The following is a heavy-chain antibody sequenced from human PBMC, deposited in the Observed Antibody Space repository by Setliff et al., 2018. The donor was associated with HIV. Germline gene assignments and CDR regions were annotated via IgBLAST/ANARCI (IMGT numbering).Heavy chain of an antibody. V-gene: IGHV4-30-2*03. D-gene: IGHD2-21*01. J-gene: IGHJ5*02. CDR2: VSQSGST. CDR1: GGSISSGGYS. CDR3: ARVPVAGANWFDP. Sequence: LSLTCAVSGGSISSGGYSWGWIRQSPGKRLEWIGSVSQSGSTYYNPSLKSRITISVDRSKNLFSLKLISVTAADQGVYYCARVPVAGANWFDPWGLGTLVTVSS.